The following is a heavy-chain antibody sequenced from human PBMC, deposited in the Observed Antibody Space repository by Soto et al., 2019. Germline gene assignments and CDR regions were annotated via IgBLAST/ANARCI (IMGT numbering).Heavy chain of an antibody. Sequence: SQTLSLTCAISGDRVSSNSAAWNWIRQSPSRGLEWLGRTYYRSKWYNDYAVSVKSRITINPDTSKNQFSLQLNSVTPEDTALYCCARVRYSSSWYSFDIWGQGTMVTVSS. CDR3: ARVRYSSSWYSFDI. CDR1: GDRVSSNSAA. J-gene: IGHJ3*02. CDR2: TYYRSKWYN. D-gene: IGHD6-13*01. V-gene: IGHV6-1*01.